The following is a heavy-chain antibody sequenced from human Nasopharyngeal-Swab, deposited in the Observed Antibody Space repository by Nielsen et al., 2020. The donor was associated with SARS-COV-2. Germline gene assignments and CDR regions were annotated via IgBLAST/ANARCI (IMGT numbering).Heavy chain of an antibody. CDR3: ARDGATIYGMDV. Sequence: GESLKISCAASGFTFSSYSMNWVRQAPGKGLEWVSSISSSSSYIYYADSVTGRFTISRDNAKNSLYLQMNSLRAVDTAVYYCARDGATIYGMDVWGQGTTVTVSS. CDR1: GFTFSSYS. CDR2: ISSSSSYI. V-gene: IGHV3-21*01. D-gene: IGHD5-12*01. J-gene: IGHJ6*02.